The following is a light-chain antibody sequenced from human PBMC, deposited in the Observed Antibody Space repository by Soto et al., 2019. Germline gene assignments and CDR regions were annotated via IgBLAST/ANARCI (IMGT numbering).Light chain of an antibody. CDR1: QSVSSN. V-gene: IGKV3-20*01. CDR3: QQYGSSPQT. Sequence: EVVLAQSPATLSLSPGDTATLSCGASQSVSSNLAWYQQKPGQAPRLLIYGASTRATGIPDRFSGSGSGTDFTLTISRLEPEDFAVYYCQQYGSSPQTFGQGTKVE. J-gene: IGKJ1*01. CDR2: GAS.